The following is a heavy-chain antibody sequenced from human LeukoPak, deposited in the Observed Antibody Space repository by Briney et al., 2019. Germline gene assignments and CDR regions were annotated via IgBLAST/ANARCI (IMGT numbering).Heavy chain of an antibody. CDR3: ARDGAAAGYYYYYGMDV. CDR1: GFTFSSYW. Sequence: PGGSLRLSCAASGFTFSSYWMSWVRQAPGKGLEWVANIKQDGSEKYYVDSVKGRFTISRDNAKNSLYLQMNSLRAEDTAVYYCARDGAAAGYYYYYGMDVWGQGTTVTVSS. CDR2: IKQDGSEK. J-gene: IGHJ6*02. D-gene: IGHD6-13*01. V-gene: IGHV3-7*01.